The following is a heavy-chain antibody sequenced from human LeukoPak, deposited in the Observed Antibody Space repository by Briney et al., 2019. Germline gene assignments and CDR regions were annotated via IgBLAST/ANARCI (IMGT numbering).Heavy chain of an antibody. CDR3: ARRSGSGDSRRPFDY. J-gene: IGHJ4*02. Sequence: SETLSLTCTVSGGSISGWSYFWGWIRQPPGKGLEWIGTIDYSGSTYHNPSLKSRVSISVDTSKNQFSLKVSSVTAADTAMYYCARRSGSGDSRRPFDYWGQGTLVTVSS. CDR1: GGSISGWSYF. D-gene: IGHD4-17*01. CDR2: IDYSGST. V-gene: IGHV4-39*01.